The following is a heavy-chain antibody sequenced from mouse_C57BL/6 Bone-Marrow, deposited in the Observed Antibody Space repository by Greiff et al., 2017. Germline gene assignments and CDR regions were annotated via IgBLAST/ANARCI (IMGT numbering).Heavy chain of an antibody. CDR2: LWSGGST. D-gene: IGHD2-2*01. CDR1: GFSLTRYG. CDR3: AKDGYDPYAMDY. V-gene: IGHV2-4*01. J-gene: IGHJ4*01. Sequence: QVQLKESGPGLVQPSQSLSITCTVSGFSLTRYGVHWVRQPPGKGLEWLGVLWSGGSTDYNAAFISRLSISKDNYKSQVFFKMNSLPADDTAIYYCAKDGYDPYAMDYWWQGTSVTVSS.